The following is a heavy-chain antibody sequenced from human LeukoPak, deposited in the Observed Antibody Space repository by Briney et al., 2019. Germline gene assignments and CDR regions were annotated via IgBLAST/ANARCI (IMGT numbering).Heavy chain of an antibody. CDR3: VRDYWWNYDY. V-gene: IGHV3-30-3*01. J-gene: IGHJ4*02. CDR2: ISKDGSDK. D-gene: IGHD1-7*01. Sequence: GGSLRLSCAASGFTFSDYAMHWVRQAPGKGLEWVAVISKDGSDKYYPGSVRGRFTISRDNSKNTIYLQMDSLRAEDTAIYYCVRDYWWNYDYWGQGTLVTVSS. CDR1: GFTFSDYA.